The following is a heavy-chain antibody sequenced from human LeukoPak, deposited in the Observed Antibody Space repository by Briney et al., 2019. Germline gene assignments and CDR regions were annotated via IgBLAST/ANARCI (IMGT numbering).Heavy chain of an antibody. V-gene: IGHV3-53*01. J-gene: IGHJ4*02. Sequence: PGGSLRLSCAASGFTVSSNYMTWVRQAPGKGLEWVSVIYSGGSTYYADSVKDRFTISRDNSKNTLYLQMNSLRAEDTAVYYCAREVGYSSGWYLDYWGQGTLATVSS. CDR3: AREVGYSSGWYLDY. CDR1: GFTVSSNY. D-gene: IGHD6-19*01. CDR2: IYSGGST.